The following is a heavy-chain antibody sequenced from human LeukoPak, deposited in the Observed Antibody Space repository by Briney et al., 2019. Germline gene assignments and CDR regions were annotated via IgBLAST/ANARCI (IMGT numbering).Heavy chain of an antibody. V-gene: IGHV3-21*01. CDR3: AREFGHNRWYFDY. CDR2: ISSSSSYI. CDR1: GFTFSSYS. Sequence: PGGSLRLSCAASGFTFSSYSMNWVRQAPGKGLEWVSSISSSSSYIYYAVSVKGRFTISRDNAKNSLYLQMNSLRAEDTAVYYCAREFGHNRWYFDYWGQGALVTVSS. D-gene: IGHD5-24*01. J-gene: IGHJ4*02.